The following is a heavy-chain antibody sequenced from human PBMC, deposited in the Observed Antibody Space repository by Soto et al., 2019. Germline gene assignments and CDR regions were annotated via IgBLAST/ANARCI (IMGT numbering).Heavy chain of an antibody. CDR3: TTDGGVPGAFDI. CDR1: GFTFSSYG. Sequence: GGSLRLSCAASGFTFSSYGMHWVRQAPGKGLEWVAVIWYGGTTDYAAPVKGRFTISRDDSKNTLYLQMNSLKTEDTAVYYCTTDGGVPGAFDIWGQGTMVTVSS. CDR2: IWYGGTT. D-gene: IGHD3-16*01. J-gene: IGHJ3*02. V-gene: IGHV3-15*01.